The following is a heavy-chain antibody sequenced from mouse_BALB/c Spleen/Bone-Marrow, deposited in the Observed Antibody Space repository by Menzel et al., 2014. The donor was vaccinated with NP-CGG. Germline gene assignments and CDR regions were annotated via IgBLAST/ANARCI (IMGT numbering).Heavy chain of an antibody. CDR3: TRNWDDYFDY. CDR2: IDPETGGN. Sequence: QVQLKESGAELVRPGASVTLSCKASGYTFTDYEIHWVKQTPVHGLEWIGAIDPETGGNAYNQKFKGKATLTADKSSSTAYVELRSLTSEDSAVYYCTRNWDDYFDYWGQGTTLTVSS. D-gene: IGHD4-1*01. V-gene: IGHV1-15*01. J-gene: IGHJ2*01. CDR1: GYTFTDYE.